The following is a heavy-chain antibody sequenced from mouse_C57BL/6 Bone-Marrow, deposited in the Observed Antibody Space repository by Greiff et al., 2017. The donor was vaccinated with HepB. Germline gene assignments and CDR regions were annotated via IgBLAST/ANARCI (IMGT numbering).Heavy chain of an antibody. V-gene: IGHV2-9*01. Sequence: VKLVESGPGLVAPSQSLSITCTVSGFSFTSYGVDWVRQPPGKGLEWLGVIWGGGSTNYNSALMSRLSIRKDNSKSHVFLKMNSLQTDDTAMYYCAKHPHYYGSNSGAMDYWGQGTSVTVSS. CDR1: GFSFTSYG. CDR2: IWGGGST. CDR3: AKHPHYYGSNSGAMDY. D-gene: IGHD1-1*01. J-gene: IGHJ4*01.